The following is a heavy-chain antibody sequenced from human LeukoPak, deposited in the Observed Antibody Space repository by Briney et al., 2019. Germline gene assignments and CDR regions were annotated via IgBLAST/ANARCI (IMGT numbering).Heavy chain of an antibody. V-gene: IGHV4-30-2*01. CDR2: IYHSGST. CDR3: ARATAIYEAFDY. Sequence: SETLSLTCTVSGGSISSGGYYWSWIRQPPGKGLEWIGYIYHSGSTYYNPSLKSRVTISVDRSKNQFSLKLSSVTAADTAVYYCARATAIYEAFDYWGQGILVTVSS. CDR1: GGSISSGGYY. J-gene: IGHJ4*02. D-gene: IGHD2-21*02.